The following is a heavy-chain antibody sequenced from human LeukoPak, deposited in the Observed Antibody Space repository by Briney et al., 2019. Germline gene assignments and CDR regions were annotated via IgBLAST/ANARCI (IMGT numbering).Heavy chain of an antibody. J-gene: IGHJ5*02. CDR2: IYTSGST. CDR3: ARDPHYYDSSNWFDP. D-gene: IGHD3-22*01. V-gene: IGHV4-61*02. Sequence: PSQTLSLTCTVSGGSISSGSYYWSWIRQPAGKGLEWIGRIYTSGSTNYNPSLKSRVTISVDTSKNQFSLKLSSVTAADTAVYYCARDPHYYDSSNWFDPWGQGTLVTVSS. CDR1: GGSISSGSYY.